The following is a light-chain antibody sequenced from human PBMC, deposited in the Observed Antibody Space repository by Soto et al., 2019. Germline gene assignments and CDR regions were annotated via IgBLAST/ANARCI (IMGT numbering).Light chain of an antibody. CDR3: QQYNHGPPGT. CDR1: QSVSSN. CDR2: GAS. J-gene: IGKJ1*01. V-gene: IGKV3-15*01. Sequence: EIVMTQSPATLSVSPGERDTLSCRASQSVSSNLAWYQQKPGQAPRLLIYGASTRATGIPARFSGSGSGTEFTLTISSLQSEDFAGDYCQQYNHGPPGTCGQGTKMEIK.